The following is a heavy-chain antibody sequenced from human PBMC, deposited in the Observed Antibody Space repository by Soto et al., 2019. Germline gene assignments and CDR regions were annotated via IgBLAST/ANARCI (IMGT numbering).Heavy chain of an antibody. CDR3: ARDKYSGSPHYGMDV. Sequence: NPVGSLRLSCAASGFTFSDYYMSWIRQAPGKGLEWVSYISSSGSTIYYADSVKGRFTISRDNAKNSLYLQMNSLRAEDTAVYYCARDKYSGSPHYGMDVWGQGTTVTVSS. D-gene: IGHD1-26*01. CDR2: ISSSGSTI. CDR1: GFTFSDYY. J-gene: IGHJ6*02. V-gene: IGHV3-11*01.